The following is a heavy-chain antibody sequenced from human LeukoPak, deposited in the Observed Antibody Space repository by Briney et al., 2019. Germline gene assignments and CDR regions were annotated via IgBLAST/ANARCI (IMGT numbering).Heavy chain of an antibody. D-gene: IGHD6-19*01. CDR1: GYTFTSYY. J-gene: IGHJ3*02. CDR2: INAGNGNT. Sequence: ASVKVSCKASGYTFTSYYIHWVRQAPGQRLEWMGWINAGNGNTKYSQKFQGRVTITRDTSASTAYMELSSLRSEDTAVYYCASGVIAVAGTDAFDIWGQGTMVTVSS. CDR3: ASGVIAVAGTDAFDI. V-gene: IGHV1-3*01.